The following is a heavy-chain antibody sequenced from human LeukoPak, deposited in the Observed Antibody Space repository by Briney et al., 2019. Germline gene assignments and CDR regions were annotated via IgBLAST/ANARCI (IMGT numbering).Heavy chain of an antibody. J-gene: IGHJ6*03. D-gene: IGHD1-26*01. V-gene: IGHV1-2*02. CDR1: GYTLTGYY. Sequence: ASVTVSCKASGYTLTGYYMHWVRQAPGQGLEWMGWINPNSGGTNYAQKFQGRVTMTRDTSISTAYMELSRLRSDDTAVYYCARTPVGATPYYYYYMDVWGKGTTVTVSS. CDR2: INPNSGGT. CDR3: ARTPVGATPYYYYYMDV.